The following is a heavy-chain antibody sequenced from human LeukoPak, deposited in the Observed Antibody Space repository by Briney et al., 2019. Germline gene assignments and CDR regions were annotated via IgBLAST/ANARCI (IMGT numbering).Heavy chain of an antibody. Sequence: GGSLRLSCAASGFTFNSYWIHWVRQAPGKGLVWVSRINTDGSRTNYADSVKGRFAISRDDAKNTVHLQMYSLGAEDSAVYYCAKGTVGASFDYWGQGTLVTVSS. J-gene: IGHJ4*02. V-gene: IGHV3-74*01. D-gene: IGHD1-26*01. CDR1: GFTFNSYW. CDR3: AKGTVGASFDY. CDR2: INTDGSRT.